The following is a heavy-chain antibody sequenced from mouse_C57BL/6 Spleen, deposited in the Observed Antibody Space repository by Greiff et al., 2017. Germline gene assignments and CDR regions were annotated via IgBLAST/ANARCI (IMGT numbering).Heavy chain of an antibody. V-gene: IGHV1-82*01. D-gene: IGHD1-1*01. CDR2: IYPGDGDT. CDR3: ARHDYGSPNAMDY. Sequence: QVQLQQSGPELVKPGASVKISCKASGYAFSSSWMNWVKQRPGKGLEWIGRIYPGDGDTNYNGKFKGKATLTADKSSSTAYMQLSSLTSEDSAVYFCARHDYGSPNAMDYWGQGTSVTVSS. CDR1: GYAFSSSW. J-gene: IGHJ4*01.